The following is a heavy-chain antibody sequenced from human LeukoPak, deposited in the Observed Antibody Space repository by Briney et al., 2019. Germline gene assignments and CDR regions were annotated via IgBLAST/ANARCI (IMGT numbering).Heavy chain of an antibody. CDR2: IYYSGST. CDR1: GCSISSYY. D-gene: IGHD1-26*01. CDR3: ARGGSPGDLLGY. Sequence: SETLSLTCTVSGCSISSYYWSWIRQPPGKGLEWIGYIYYSGSTNYNPSLKSRVSISVDTSKNQFSLKLSSVTAADTAVYYCARGGSPGDLLGYWGQGTLVTVSS. J-gene: IGHJ4*02. V-gene: IGHV4-59*01.